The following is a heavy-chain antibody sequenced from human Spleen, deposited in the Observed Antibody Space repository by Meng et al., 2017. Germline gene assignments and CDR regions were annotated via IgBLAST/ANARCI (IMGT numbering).Heavy chain of an antibody. V-gene: IGHV4-34*01. CDR1: GGSFSDYY. CDR3: ARGPTTMAHDFDY. J-gene: IGHJ4*02. D-gene: IGHD4-11*01. CDR2: INHSGST. Sequence: QLPPQQGGAGLLKPSETLSLTCVVSGGSFSDYYWSWIRQPPGKGLEWIGEINHSGSTNYNPSLESRATISVDTSQNNLSLKLSSVTAADSAVYYCARGPTTMAHDFDYWGQGTLVTVSS.